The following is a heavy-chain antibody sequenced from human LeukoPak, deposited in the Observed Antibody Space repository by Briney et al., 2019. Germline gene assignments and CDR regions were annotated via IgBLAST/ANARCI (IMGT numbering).Heavy chain of an antibody. J-gene: IGHJ4*02. V-gene: IGHV1-2*02. CDR2: INPNSGGT. CDR1: GYTFTGYY. Sequence: ASVKVSCKASGYTFTGYYMHWVRQAPGQGLEWMGWINPNSGGTNYAQKFQGRVTMTRDTSISTAYVELSRLRSDDTAVYYCARVGGSGSYILDLGYYFDYWGQGTLVTVSS. CDR3: ARVGGSGSYILDLGYYFDY. D-gene: IGHD3-10*01.